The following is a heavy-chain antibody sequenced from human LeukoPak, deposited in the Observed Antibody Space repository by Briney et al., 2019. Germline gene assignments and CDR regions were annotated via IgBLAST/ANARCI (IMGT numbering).Heavy chain of an antibody. Sequence: GGSLRLSCAASGFTFSTYAMSWVRQAPVKVLEWVSAISGSGGRTFYADSVKGRFTISRDNSKNTLYLQMNSLRADDTAVYYCAKEGGTVVAAGRDYWGQGTLVTVSS. J-gene: IGHJ4*02. V-gene: IGHV3-23*01. CDR1: GFTFSTYA. CDR3: AKEGGTVVAAGRDY. D-gene: IGHD6-19*01. CDR2: ISGSGGRT.